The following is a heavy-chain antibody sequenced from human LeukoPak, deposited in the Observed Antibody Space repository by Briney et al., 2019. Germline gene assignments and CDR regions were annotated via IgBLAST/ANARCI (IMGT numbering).Heavy chain of an antibody. V-gene: IGHV3-21*04. CDR2: ISSSSSYI. CDR1: GFTFSSYS. J-gene: IGHJ6*03. D-gene: IGHD1-1*01. CDR3: ARADNPNYFYFYMDV. Sequence: GGSLRLSCAASGFTFSSYSMNWVRQAPGKGLEWVSSISSSSSYIYYADSVKGRFTISRDNAKNSLYLQMNSLRAEDTALYYCARADNPNYFYFYMDVWGKGTTVTVSS.